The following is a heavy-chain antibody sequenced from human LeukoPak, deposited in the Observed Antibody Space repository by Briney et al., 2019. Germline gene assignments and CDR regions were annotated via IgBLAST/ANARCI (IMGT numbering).Heavy chain of an antibody. CDR3: ARDTYYYDSSGSTQTYYFDY. D-gene: IGHD3-22*01. J-gene: IGHJ4*02. CDR2: MNPNSGNT. CDR1: GYTFTSYD. V-gene: IGHV1-8*03. Sequence: ASVKVSCKASGYTFTSYDINWVRQATGQGLEWMGWMNPNSGNTAYAQKFQGRVTITRNTSISTAYMELSSLRSEDTAVYYCARDTYYYDSSGSTQTYYFDYWGQGTLVTVSS.